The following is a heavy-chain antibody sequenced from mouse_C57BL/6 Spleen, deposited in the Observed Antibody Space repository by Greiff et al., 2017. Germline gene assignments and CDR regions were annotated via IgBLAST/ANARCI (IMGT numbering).Heavy chain of an antibody. V-gene: IGHV1-9*01. D-gene: IGHD3-3*01. J-gene: IGHJ4*01. Sequence: QVQLQQSGAELMKPGASVKLSCKATGYTFTGYWIEWVKQRPGHGLEWIGEILPGSGSTNYNEKFKGKATFTADTSSTTAYMQLSSLTTEDSAIYYCARKRGLGQGYYYAMDYWGQGTSVTVSS. CDR3: ARKRGLGQGYYYAMDY. CDR2: ILPGSGST. CDR1: GYTFTGYW.